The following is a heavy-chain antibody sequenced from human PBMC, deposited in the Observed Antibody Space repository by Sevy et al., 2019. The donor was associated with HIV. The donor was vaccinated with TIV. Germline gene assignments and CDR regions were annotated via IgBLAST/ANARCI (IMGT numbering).Heavy chain of an antibody. CDR2: TYYRSKWYN. V-gene: IGHV6-1*01. D-gene: IGHD3-22*01. J-gene: IGHJ3*02. CDR3: ARDRYYDSSGYYMGAFDI. CDR1: GDSVSSNSAA. Sequence: KQSQTLSLTCAISGDSVSSNSAAWNWIRQSPSRGLEWLGRTYYRSKWYNDYAVSVKSRITINPDTSKNQFPLQLNSVTPEDTAVYYCARDRYYDSSGYYMGAFDIWGQGTMVTVSS.